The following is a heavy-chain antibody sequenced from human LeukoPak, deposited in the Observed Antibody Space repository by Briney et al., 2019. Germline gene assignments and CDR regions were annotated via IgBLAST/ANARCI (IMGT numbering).Heavy chain of an antibody. J-gene: IGHJ3*02. D-gene: IGHD6-13*01. CDR2: ISYDGSNK. V-gene: IGHV3-30*18. CDR3: AKAPYSSSWYVIDI. Sequence: GGSLRLSCAASGFTFSSYGMHWVRQAPGKGLEWVAVISYDGSNKYYADSVKGRFTISGDNSKNTLYLQVNSLRAEDTAVYYCAKAPYSSSWYVIDIWGQGTMVTVSS. CDR1: GFTFSSYG.